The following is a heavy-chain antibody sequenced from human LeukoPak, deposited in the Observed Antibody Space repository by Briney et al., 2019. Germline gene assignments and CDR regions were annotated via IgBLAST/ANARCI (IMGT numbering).Heavy chain of an antibody. CDR3: ARYTATTVTFDY. D-gene: IGHD4-17*01. CDR1: GGSISSGDYY. CDR2: IYYSGST. V-gene: IGHV4-30-4*01. Sequence: SQTLSLTCTFSGGSISSGDYYWSWIRQPPGKGLEWIGYIYYSGSTYYNPSLKSRVTISVDTSKNQFSLKLSSVTAADTAVYYCARYTATTVTFDYWGQGTLVTVSS. J-gene: IGHJ4*02.